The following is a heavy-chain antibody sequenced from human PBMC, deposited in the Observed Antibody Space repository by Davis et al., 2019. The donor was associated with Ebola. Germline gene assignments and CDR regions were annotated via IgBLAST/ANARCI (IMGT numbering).Heavy chain of an antibody. CDR1: GYTFTGYY. Sequence: ASVKVSCKASGYTFTGYYMHWVRQAPGQGLEWMGRINPNSGGTNYAQKFQGRVTMTRDTSISTAYMELSRLRSDDTVVYYCAREDTAMGRDAFDIWGQGTMVTVSS. CDR3: AREDTAMGRDAFDI. CDR2: INPNSGGT. V-gene: IGHV1-2*05. J-gene: IGHJ3*02. D-gene: IGHD5-18*01.